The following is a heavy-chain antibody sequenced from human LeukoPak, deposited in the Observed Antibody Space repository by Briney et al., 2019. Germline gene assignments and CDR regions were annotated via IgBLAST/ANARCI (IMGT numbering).Heavy chain of an antibody. CDR3: ARNGAPVVTAITPYYYYMDV. J-gene: IGHJ6*03. D-gene: IGHD2-21*02. Sequence: SETLSLTCTVSGGSMNSYYWSWIRQTPEKGLEWIGYMSYSGRSDYGPSLKSRVTISVDTSKNQFSLKLSSVTAADTAVYYCARNGAPVVTAITPYYYYMDVWGKGTTVTVSS. CDR1: GGSMNSYY. V-gene: IGHV4-59*01. CDR2: MSYSGRS.